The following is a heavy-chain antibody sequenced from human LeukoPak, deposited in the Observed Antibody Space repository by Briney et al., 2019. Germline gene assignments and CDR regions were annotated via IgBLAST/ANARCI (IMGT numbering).Heavy chain of an antibody. J-gene: IGHJ5*02. Sequence: KTGGSLRLSCAAPGFTFSDYYMSWIRQAPGKGLEWVSYISSSGSTIYYADSVKGRFTISRDNAKNSLYLQMNSLRAEDTAVYYCARDRMVRGVIHWFDPWGQGTLVTVSS. V-gene: IGHV3-11*04. CDR2: ISSSGSTI. CDR1: GFTFSDYY. CDR3: ARDRMVRGVIHWFDP. D-gene: IGHD3-10*01.